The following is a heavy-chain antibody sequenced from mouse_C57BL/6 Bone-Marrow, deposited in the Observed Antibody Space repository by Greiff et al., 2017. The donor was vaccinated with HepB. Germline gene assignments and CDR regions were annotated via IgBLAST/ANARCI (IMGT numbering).Heavy chain of an antibody. CDR1: GYAFSSYW. CDR3: ARGSTTVVATRYFDV. V-gene: IGHV1-80*01. Sequence: QVQLQQSGAELVKPGASVKISCKASGYAFSSYWMNWVKQRPGKGLEWIGQIYPGDGDTNYNGKFKGKATLTADKSSSTAYMQLSSLTSEDSAVYFCARGSTTVVATRYFDVWGTGTTVTVSS. J-gene: IGHJ1*03. CDR2: IYPGDGDT. D-gene: IGHD1-1*01.